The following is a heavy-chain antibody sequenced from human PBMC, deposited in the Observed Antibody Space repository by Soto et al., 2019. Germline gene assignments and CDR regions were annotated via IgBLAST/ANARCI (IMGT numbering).Heavy chain of an antibody. Sequence: GASVKVSCKVSGYTLTELSMHWVRQAPGKGLEWMGGFDPEDGERMYAQKFQGRVTMTEDTSTNTAYMELSSLRSEDTAVYYCATDLGALDALNFWGQGTMVTVSS. V-gene: IGHV1-24*01. CDR3: ATDLGALDALNF. J-gene: IGHJ3*01. CDR1: GYTLTELS. CDR2: FDPEDGER.